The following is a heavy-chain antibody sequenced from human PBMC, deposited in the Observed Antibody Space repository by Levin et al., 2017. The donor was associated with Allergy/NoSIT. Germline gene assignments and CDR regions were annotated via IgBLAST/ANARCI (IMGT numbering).Heavy chain of an antibody. V-gene: IGHV4-39*01. CDR1: GDSIIGSDDF. CDR3: ARVRGSRAYGADFDS. Sequence: SETLSLTCSVSGDSIIGSDDFWGWIRQPPGAGLEWIGSISYSGNTYYNASLQSRVTIAVDTSRNQFFLKLMSLTAADTAVYFCARVRGSRAYGADFDSWGQGTLVTVSS. J-gene: IGHJ4*02. CDR2: ISYSGNT. D-gene: IGHD5-12*01.